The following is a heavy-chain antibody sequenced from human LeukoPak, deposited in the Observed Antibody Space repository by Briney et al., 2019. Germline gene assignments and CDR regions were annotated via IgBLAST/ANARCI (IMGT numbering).Heavy chain of an antibody. CDR2: IYSDGGT. V-gene: IGHV3-53*01. CDR3: VRNSGELGA. D-gene: IGHD2-21*01. Sequence: GGSLRLSCAASGFSVSNNYMSWVRRAAGKGLEWVALIYSDGGTYYAASVTGRFPLSRDNSKTTLHLQMNSLRAEDTAVYYCVRNSGELGAWGQGTLVTVSS. CDR1: GFSVSNNY. J-gene: IGHJ5*02.